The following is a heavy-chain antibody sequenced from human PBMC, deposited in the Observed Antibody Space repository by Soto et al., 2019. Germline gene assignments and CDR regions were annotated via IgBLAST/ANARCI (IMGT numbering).Heavy chain of an antibody. J-gene: IGHJ6*02. D-gene: IGHD2-2*02. CDR2: IRSKAYGGTT. V-gene: IGHV3-49*03. CDR3: TGFVIVPAAILHYYGMDV. Sequence: GGSLRLSCTASGFTFGDYAMSWFRQAPGKGLEWVGFIRSKAYGGTTEYAASVKGRFTISRDDSKSIAYLQMNSLKTEDTAVYYCTGFVIVPAAILHYYGMDVRGQGTTVTVSS. CDR1: GFTFGDYA.